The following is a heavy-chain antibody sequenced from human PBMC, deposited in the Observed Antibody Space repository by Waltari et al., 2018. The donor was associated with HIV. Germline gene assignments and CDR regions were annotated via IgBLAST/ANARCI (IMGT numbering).Heavy chain of an antibody. V-gene: IGHV4-59*01. CDR1: GGSISSYY. CDR3: ARKFGVAGTVDY. J-gene: IGHJ4*02. Sequence: QVQLQESGPGLVKPSETLSLTCTVSGGSISSYYWSWIRQPPGKGLEWIGYIYYSGSTNYNPSLKSRVTISVDTSKNQFSLKLSSVTAADTAVYYCARKFGVAGTVDYWGQGTLVTVSS. CDR2: IYYSGST. D-gene: IGHD6-19*01.